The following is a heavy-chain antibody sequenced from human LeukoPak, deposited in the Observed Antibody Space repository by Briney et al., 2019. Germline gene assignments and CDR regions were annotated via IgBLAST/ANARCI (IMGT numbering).Heavy chain of an antibody. CDR2: ISSSSNTI. D-gene: IGHD2-21*02. J-gene: IGHJ4*02. CDR3: ASMTTYCGGDCYFFDY. V-gene: IGHV3-48*04. CDR1: GFTFSSYS. Sequence: GGSLRLSCAASGFTFSSYSMNWVRQAPGKGLEWVSYISSSSNTIYYADSVKGRFTISRDNAKNSLYLQMNSLRAEDTAVYYCASMTTYCGGDCYFFDYWGQGTLVTVSS.